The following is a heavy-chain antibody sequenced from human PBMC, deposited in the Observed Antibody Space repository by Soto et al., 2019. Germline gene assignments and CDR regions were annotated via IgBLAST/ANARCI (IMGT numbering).Heavy chain of an antibody. CDR2: ISGYSGHT. CDR1: GYTFSSYG. V-gene: IGHV1-18*01. D-gene: IGHD6-19*01. CDR3: AREWDNKSEHSSGWYDDF. Sequence: QVQLVQSGAEVKKPGASVKVSCKASGYTFSSYGISWVRQAPGQGLEWMGWISGYSGHTYYAQKFQGRVTMTTDTTTNTVYMEQRSLRSDDTAVYYCAREWDNKSEHSSGWYDDFWGQGTLVTVSS. J-gene: IGHJ4*02.